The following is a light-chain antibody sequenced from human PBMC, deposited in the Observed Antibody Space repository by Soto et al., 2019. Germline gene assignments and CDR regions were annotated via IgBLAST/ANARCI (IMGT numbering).Light chain of an antibody. V-gene: IGKV3-15*01. J-gene: IGKJ1*01. Sequence: EIVMTQSPATLSVSPGERATLSCRASQSVSNNLAWYQQKPGQAPRLLIYGTSTRATGIPARFSGSGSGTEFTLTISSLQSEDFAVYYCQQYNNWPPWTFGQGTKVEIK. CDR2: GTS. CDR3: QQYNNWPPWT. CDR1: QSVSNN.